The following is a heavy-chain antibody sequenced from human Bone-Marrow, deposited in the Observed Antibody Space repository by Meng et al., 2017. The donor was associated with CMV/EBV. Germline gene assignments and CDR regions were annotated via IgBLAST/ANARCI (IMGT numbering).Heavy chain of an antibody. V-gene: IGHV3-23*01. CDR2: ISGSAGTT. CDR3: AKDPLYTSNWYPYYFDY. J-gene: IGHJ4*02. CDR1: GVTFKNYA. D-gene: IGHD6-13*01. Sequence: GGSLRLACVASGVTFKNYAISWVRQAPGKGLEWVSSISGSAGTTYFADSVKGRFTISRDNSKNTMYLHLNSLRAEDTAMYYCAKDPLYTSNWYPYYFDYWGQGTLVTVSS.